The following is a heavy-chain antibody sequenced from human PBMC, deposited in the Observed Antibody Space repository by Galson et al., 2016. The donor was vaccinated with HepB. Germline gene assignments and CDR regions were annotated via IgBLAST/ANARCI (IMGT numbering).Heavy chain of an antibody. Sequence: SLRLSCAASGFTFSSYGMHWVRQAPGKGLEWVAVISYDGSNKYYEDSVKGRFTISRDNSKNTLYLQMNSLRAEDTAVYYCAKDPKGYSGYGLFDYWGQGTLVTVSS. D-gene: IGHD5-12*01. CDR1: GFTFSSYG. CDR3: AKDPKGYSGYGLFDY. V-gene: IGHV3-30*18. J-gene: IGHJ4*02. CDR2: ISYDGSNK.